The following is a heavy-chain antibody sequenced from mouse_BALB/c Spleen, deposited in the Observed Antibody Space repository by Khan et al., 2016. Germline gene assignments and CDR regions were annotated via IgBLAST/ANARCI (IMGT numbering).Heavy chain of an antibody. CDR2: IDPANGNT. J-gene: IGHJ4*01. D-gene: IGHD1-1*01. V-gene: IGHV14-3*02. CDR1: GFNIKDTY. Sequence: VQLKQSGAELVKPGASVKLSCTASGFNIKDTYMHWVKQRPEQGLEWIGRIDPANGNTKYDPKFQGKSTITADTSSKPAYLQLSSLPSEDTAVYYCARSPFYYGNYYAMDYWSQGTSVTVSS. CDR3: ARSPFYYGNYYAMDY.